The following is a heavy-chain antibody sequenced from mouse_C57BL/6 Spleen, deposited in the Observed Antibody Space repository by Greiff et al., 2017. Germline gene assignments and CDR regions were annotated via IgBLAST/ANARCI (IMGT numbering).Heavy chain of an antibody. V-gene: IGHV1-72*01. CDR2: IDPNSGGT. D-gene: IGHD2-4*01. J-gene: IGHJ4*01. CDR1: GYTFTSYW. CDR3: ARDGLGYYDYDDYAMDY. Sequence: QVQLQQSGAELVKPGASVKLSCKASGYTFTSYWMHWVKQRPGRGLEWIGRIDPNSGGTKYNEKFKSKATLTVDKPSSTAYMQLSSLTSEDSAVYYCARDGLGYYDYDDYAMDYWGQGTSVTVSS.